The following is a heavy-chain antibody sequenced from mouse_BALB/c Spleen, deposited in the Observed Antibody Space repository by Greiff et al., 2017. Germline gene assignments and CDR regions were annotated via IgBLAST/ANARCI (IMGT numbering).Heavy chain of an antibody. Sequence: VQLKESGPGLVKPSQSLSLTCTVTGYSITSDYAWNWIRQFPGNKLEWMGYISYSGSTSYNPSLKSRISITRDTSKNQFFLQLNSVTTEDTATYYCARGGLTETYFDYWGQGTTLTVSS. J-gene: IGHJ2*01. CDR2: ISYSGST. V-gene: IGHV3-2*02. D-gene: IGHD4-1*01. CDR3: ARGGLTETYFDY. CDR1: GYSITSDYA.